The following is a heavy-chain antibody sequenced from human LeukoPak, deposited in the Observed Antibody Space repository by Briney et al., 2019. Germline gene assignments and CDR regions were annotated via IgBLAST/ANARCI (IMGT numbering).Heavy chain of an antibody. Sequence: GRSLRLSCAASGFTFSSYAMHWVRQAPGKGLEWVAVISYDGNNKYYADSVKGRFTISRDNSKNTLYLQMNSLRAEDTAVYYCARGFTVTTSVDYWGQGTLVTVSS. D-gene: IGHD4-17*01. CDR1: GFTFSSYA. J-gene: IGHJ4*02. CDR2: ISYDGNNK. CDR3: ARGFTVTTSVDY. V-gene: IGHV3-30-3*01.